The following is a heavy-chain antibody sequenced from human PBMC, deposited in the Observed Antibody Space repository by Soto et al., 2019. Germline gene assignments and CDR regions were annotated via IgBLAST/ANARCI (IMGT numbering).Heavy chain of an antibody. CDR2: IWYDGSNK. J-gene: IGHJ5*02. Sequence: HPGGSLRLSCAASGFTFSSYGMHWVRQAPGKGLEWVAVIWYDGSNKYYADSVKGRFAISRDNSKNTLYLQMNSLRAEDTAVYYCARDLISIAARGNWFDPWGQGTLVTVPQ. CDR3: ARDLISIAARGNWFDP. CDR1: GFTFSSYG. V-gene: IGHV3-33*01. D-gene: IGHD6-6*01.